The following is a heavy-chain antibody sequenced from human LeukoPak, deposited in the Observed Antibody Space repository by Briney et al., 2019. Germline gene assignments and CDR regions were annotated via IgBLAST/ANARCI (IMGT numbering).Heavy chain of an antibody. CDR2: TYAGGST. Sequence: GGSLRLSCAASGFTFTIYSMNWVRQAPGKGLEWVSVTYAGGSTYYADSVKGRFTISRDNSKNTVYLQMTSLTAEDTAVYFCARGGDAYNPFDYWGQGTLVTVSP. V-gene: IGHV3-66*02. D-gene: IGHD5-24*01. CDR1: GFTFTIYS. J-gene: IGHJ4*02. CDR3: ARGGDAYNPFDY.